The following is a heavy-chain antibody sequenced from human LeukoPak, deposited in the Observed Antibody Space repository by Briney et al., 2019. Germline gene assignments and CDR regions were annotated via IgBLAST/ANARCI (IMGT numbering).Heavy chain of an antibody. CDR3: ASHMYYYDSSYFDY. Sequence: PGGSLRLSCAASGFTFRSYAMSWVRQAPRQGLEWVSGISGGGDSTYCANSVKGRFTISRDNSKNTLYLQMNSLRADDTAVYYCASHMYYYDSSYFDYWGQGTLVTVSS. J-gene: IGHJ4*02. CDR2: ISGGGDST. V-gene: IGHV3-23*01. D-gene: IGHD3-22*01. CDR1: GFTFRSYA.